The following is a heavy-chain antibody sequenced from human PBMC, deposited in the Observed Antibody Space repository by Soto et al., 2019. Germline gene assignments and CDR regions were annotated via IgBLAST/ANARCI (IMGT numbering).Heavy chain of an antibody. J-gene: IGHJ6*02. CDR3: AREGVKGYSYGPLGYYGMDV. CDR2: INPSGGST. Sequence: GASVKVSCKASGYTFTSCYMHWVRQAPGQGLEWMGIINPSGGSTSYAQKFQGRVTMTRDTSTSTVYMELSSLRSEDTAVYYCAREGVKGYSYGPLGYYGMDVWGQGTTVTVSS. CDR1: GYTFTSCY. D-gene: IGHD5-18*01. V-gene: IGHV1-46*01.